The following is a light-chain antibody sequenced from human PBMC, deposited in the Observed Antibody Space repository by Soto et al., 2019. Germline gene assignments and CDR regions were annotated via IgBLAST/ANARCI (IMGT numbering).Light chain of an antibody. Sequence: DVQLTQSPSSLSASVGHRVTVICQASQDINNYLNWYQQKPGKAPTVLIYDASNLKPGVPPRFSGSRSGTDFTFPISSLQPEDIATYYCQQYGNLPFTFGGGTKVEIK. V-gene: IGKV1-33*01. CDR2: DAS. J-gene: IGKJ4*01. CDR1: QDINNY. CDR3: QQYGNLPFT.